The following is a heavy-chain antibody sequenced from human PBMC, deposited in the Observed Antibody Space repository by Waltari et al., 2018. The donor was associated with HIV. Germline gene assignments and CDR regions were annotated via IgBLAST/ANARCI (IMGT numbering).Heavy chain of an antibody. CDR2: IGTARGHT. CDR1: GFTLSSLA. D-gene: IGHD2-21*01. Sequence: EAGGGRVRPGGAQRLSCTESGFTLSSLALPWVRQSPVGGMQFVAAIGTARGHTSYTDSVTGKFTISIDNSKNTVLLNMTSLAEDYSALYFCVKERGTRHCYNYPFDHWGPGTLVTVSS. J-gene: IGHJ4*02. V-gene: IGHV3-64D*06. CDR3: VKERGTRHCYNYPFDH.